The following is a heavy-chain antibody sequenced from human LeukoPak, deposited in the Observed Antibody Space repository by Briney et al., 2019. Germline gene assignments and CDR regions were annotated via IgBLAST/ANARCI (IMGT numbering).Heavy chain of an antibody. CDR2: IYWHDDK. CDR3: ASSCATYHYLDY. V-gene: IGHV2-5*01. J-gene: IGHJ4*02. Sequence: SGPTLVNPTQTLTLTCTFSGFSLSTSGGGVGWIRQPPGKALERLALIYWHDDKRYSPSLKSRLTITKDTSKTQVVLTMTNMDPVDTATYYCASSCATYHYLDYWGQGTLVTVSS. CDR1: GFSLSTSGGG. D-gene: IGHD5-12*01.